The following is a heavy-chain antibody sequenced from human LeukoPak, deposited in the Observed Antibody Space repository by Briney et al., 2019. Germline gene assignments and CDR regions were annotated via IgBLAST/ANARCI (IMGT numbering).Heavy chain of an antibody. V-gene: IGHV4-38-2*01. J-gene: IGHJ4*02. CDR1: GYSISSGYY. CDR2: IYHSGST. CDR3: ASSYTMIVVVDY. D-gene: IGHD3-22*01. Sequence: TSSETLSLTCAVSGYSISSGYYWGWIRQPPGKGLEWIGSIYHSGSTYYNPSLKSRVTISVDTSKNQFSLKLSYVTAADTAVYYCASSYTMIVVVDYWGQGTLVTVSS.